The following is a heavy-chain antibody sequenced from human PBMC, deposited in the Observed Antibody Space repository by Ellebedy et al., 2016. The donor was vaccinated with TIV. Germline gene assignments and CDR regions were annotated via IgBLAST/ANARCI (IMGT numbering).Heavy chain of an antibody. CDR1: GYTFTSYG. CDR2: ISAYNGNT. V-gene: IGHV1-18*01. CDR3: ARDNAKMRGIYPD. J-gene: IGHJ4*02. D-gene: IGHD2-21*01. Sequence: AASVKVSCKTSGYTFTSYGISWVRQAPGQGLEWMGWISAYNGNTNYAQNPQGRVTMTTDTSTSTAYMYLRSLRSDDTAVYYCARDNAKMRGIYPDWGQGTLVTVSS.